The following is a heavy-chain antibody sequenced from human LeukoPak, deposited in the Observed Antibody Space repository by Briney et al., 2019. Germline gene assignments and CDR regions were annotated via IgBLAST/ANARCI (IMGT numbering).Heavy chain of an antibody. J-gene: IGHJ6*03. CDR2: IIPIFGTA. D-gene: IGHD3-3*01. CDR3: ARDRFVTIFGVVPRPYYYYYYMDV. Sequence: GASVKVSCKASGGTFSSYAISWVRQAPGQGLEWMGGIIPIFGTANYAQKFQGRVTITADKSTSTAYMELSSLRSEDTAVYYCARDRFVTIFGVVPRPYYYYYYMDVWGKGTTVTVSS. V-gene: IGHV1-69*06. CDR1: GGTFSSYA.